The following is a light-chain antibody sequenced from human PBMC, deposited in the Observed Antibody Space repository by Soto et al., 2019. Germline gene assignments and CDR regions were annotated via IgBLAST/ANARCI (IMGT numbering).Light chain of an antibody. CDR1: QSISSW. Sequence: DIQMTQSPSTLSASVGDRVTITCRASQSISSWLAWYQQKPVKAPKRLIYKASSLESGVPSRFSCSGAGTEFTISISSLQRDDFATYYCQQYNRLWTFGQGTKVEIK. CDR3: QQYNRLWT. J-gene: IGKJ1*01. V-gene: IGKV1-5*03. CDR2: KAS.